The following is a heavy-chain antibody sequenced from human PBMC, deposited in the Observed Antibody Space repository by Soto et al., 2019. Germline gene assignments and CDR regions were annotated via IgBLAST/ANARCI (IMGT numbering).Heavy chain of an antibody. J-gene: IGHJ4*02. Sequence: HSETLSLTCSVSGYSVSSGAYYWSWIRQHPGKGLEWIGYIYYSGSTYYNPSLKSRVTISVDTSKNQFSLKLSSVTAADTAVYYCARGSRYDILTGYYSYYFDYWGQGTLVTVSS. V-gene: IGHV4-31*03. CDR3: ARGSRYDILTGYYSYYFDY. CDR1: GYSVSSGAYY. D-gene: IGHD3-9*01. CDR2: IYYSGST.